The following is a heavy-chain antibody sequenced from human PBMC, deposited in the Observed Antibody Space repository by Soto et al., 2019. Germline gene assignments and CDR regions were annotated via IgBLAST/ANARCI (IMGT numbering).Heavy chain of an antibody. Sequence: SVKVSCKASGGTFSSYAISWVRQAPGQGLEWMGGIIPIFGTANYAQKFQGRVTITADGSTSTAYMELSSLRSEDTAVYYCASDYGDESYYYYGMDVWGQGTTVTVS. CDR1: GGTFSSYA. J-gene: IGHJ6*02. CDR3: ASDYGDESYYYYGMDV. CDR2: IIPIFGTA. D-gene: IGHD4-17*01. V-gene: IGHV1-69*13.